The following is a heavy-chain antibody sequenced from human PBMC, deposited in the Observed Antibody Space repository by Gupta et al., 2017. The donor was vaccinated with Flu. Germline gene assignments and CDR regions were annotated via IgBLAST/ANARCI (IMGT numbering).Heavy chain of an antibody. CDR2: INPNSGGT. D-gene: IGHD2-15*01. Sequence: QVQLVQSGAEVKKPGASVKVSCKASGYTFTGYYMHWVRQAPGQGLEWMGWINPNSGGTNYAQKFQGRVTMTRDTSISTAYMELSRLRSDDTAVYYCARDFFGGVVAANVNYYYGMDVWGQGTTVTVSS. V-gene: IGHV1-2*02. J-gene: IGHJ6*02. CDR3: ARDFFGGVVAANVNYYYGMDV. CDR1: GYTFTGYY.